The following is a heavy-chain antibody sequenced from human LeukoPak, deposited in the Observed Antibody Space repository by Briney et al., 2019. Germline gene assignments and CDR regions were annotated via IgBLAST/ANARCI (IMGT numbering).Heavy chain of an antibody. D-gene: IGHD3/OR15-3a*01. Sequence: GGSLRLSCAASRFTFSIFGMHWVRQAPGKGLEWVAVISSDGTNKYYADSVRGRFTIARDDSKNTVYLQMNSLRVEDTAEYFCARDRAATQDWVEFDPWGQGTLVTVSS. CDR2: ISSDGTNK. J-gene: IGHJ5*02. V-gene: IGHV3-30*03. CDR1: RFTFSIFG. CDR3: ARDRAATQDWVEFDP.